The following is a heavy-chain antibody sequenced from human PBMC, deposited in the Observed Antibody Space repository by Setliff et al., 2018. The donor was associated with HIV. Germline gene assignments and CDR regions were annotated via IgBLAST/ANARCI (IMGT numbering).Heavy chain of an antibody. D-gene: IGHD6-13*01. CDR3: ARGSSNTWYYYFDS. Sequence: PSETLSLTCTVSGVSISSYYWSWIRQPAGKGLEWVGRIYASGIINYNPSLKSRVTMSAATSKNQFSLKLTTVTAAHTAVYYCARGSSNTWYYYFDSWGQGALVTVSS. CDR2: IYASGII. V-gene: IGHV4-4*07. CDR1: GVSISSYY. J-gene: IGHJ4*02.